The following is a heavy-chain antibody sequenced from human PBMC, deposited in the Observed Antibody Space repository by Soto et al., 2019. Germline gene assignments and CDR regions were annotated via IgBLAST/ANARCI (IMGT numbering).Heavy chain of an antibody. V-gene: IGHV3-30-3*01. CDR1: GFTFSSYA. J-gene: IGHJ4*02. CDR3: ARGTEDFWSGSNLRDY. CDR2: ISYDGSNK. D-gene: IGHD3-3*01. Sequence: GGSLRLSCAASGFTFSSYAMHWVRQAPGKGLEWVAVISYDGSNKYYADSVKGRFTISRDNSKNTLYLQMNSLRAEDTAVYYFARGTEDFWSGSNLRDYWGQGTLVTVSS.